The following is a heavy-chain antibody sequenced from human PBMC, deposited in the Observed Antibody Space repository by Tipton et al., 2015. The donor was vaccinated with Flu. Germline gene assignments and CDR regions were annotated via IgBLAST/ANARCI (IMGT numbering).Heavy chain of an antibody. Sequence: GSLRLSCAASGFSFSRYGMSWVRQAPGKGLEWVSAIGGGGATTYFADSVKGRFTISRDNTRNTLYLQMNSLRAEDTAIYYCARVIPEFVAGLSYWGQGTLVSVSS. J-gene: IGHJ4*02. CDR3: ARVIPEFVAGLSY. D-gene: IGHD6-19*01. V-gene: IGHV3-23*01. CDR2: IGGGGATT. CDR1: GFSFSRYG.